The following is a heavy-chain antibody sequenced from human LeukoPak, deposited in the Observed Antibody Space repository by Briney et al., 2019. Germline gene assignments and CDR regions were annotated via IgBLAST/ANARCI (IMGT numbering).Heavy chain of an antibody. V-gene: IGHV4-31*03. D-gene: IGHD5-18*01. CDR1: GGSISSGGYY. CDR3: ARADTAMVIDY. Sequence: SETLSLTCTVSGGSISSGGYYWSWLRQHPGKGLEWIGYIYYSGSTYYNPSLKSRVTISVDTSKNQFSLKLSSVTAADTAVYYCARADTAMVIDYWGQGTLVTVSS. J-gene: IGHJ4*02. CDR2: IYYSGST.